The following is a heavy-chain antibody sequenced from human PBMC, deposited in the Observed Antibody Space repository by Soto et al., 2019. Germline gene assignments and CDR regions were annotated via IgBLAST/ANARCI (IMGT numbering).Heavy chain of an antibody. CDR2: IYYSGST. V-gene: IGHV4-61*01. CDR3: AGAFGEFSFDY. D-gene: IGHD3-10*01. CDR1: GGSVSSGSYY. Sequence: ETLSLTCTVSGGSVSSGSYYWSWIRQPPGKGLEWIGYIYYSGSTNYNPSLKSRVTISVDTSKNQFSLKLSSVTAADTAVYYCAGAFGEFSFDYWGQGTLVTVSS. J-gene: IGHJ4*02.